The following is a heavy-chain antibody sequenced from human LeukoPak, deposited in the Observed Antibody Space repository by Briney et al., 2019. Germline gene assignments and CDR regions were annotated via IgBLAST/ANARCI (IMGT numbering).Heavy chain of an antibody. Sequence: PSETLSLTCTVSGGSISSYYWSWIRQPPGKGLEWIGYIYYSGSINYNPSLKSRVTISVDTSKNQFSLKLRSVSAADTAVYYCARYSGSYSGFDYWGQGTLVTVSS. CDR3: ARYSGSYSGFDY. D-gene: IGHD1-26*01. CDR2: IYYSGSI. V-gene: IGHV4-59*08. CDR1: GGSISSYY. J-gene: IGHJ4*02.